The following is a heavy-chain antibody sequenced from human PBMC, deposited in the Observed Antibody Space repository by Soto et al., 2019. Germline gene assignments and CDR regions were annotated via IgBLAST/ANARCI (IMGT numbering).Heavy chain of an antibody. CDR2: INHSGST. CDR1: GGSFSGYY. Sequence: HVQLQQWGAGLLKPSETLSLTCAVYGGSFSGYYWSWIRQPPGKGLEWIGEINHSGSTNYNPSLKSRVTISVDTSNNQFSLTLSSVTAADTAVYYCARGVVVAAKASPWFDPWGQGTLVTVSS. D-gene: IGHD2-15*01. J-gene: IGHJ5*02. V-gene: IGHV4-34*01. CDR3: ARGVVVAAKASPWFDP.